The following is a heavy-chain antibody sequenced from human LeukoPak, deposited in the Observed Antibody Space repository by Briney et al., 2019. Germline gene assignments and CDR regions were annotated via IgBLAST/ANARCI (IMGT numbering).Heavy chain of an antibody. CDR3: ARDFHRENYYYYYMDV. Sequence: SETLSLTCTVSGGSISSYYWSWVRQPPGKGLEWIGYIYYSGSTNYNPSLKSRVTISVDTSKNQFSLKLSSATAADTAVYYCARDFHRENYYYYYMDVWGKGTTVTVSS. CDR2: IYYSGST. V-gene: IGHV4-59*01. J-gene: IGHJ6*03. CDR1: GGSISSYY.